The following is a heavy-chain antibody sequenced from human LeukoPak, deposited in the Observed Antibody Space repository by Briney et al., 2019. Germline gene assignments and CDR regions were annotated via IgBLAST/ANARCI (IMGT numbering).Heavy chain of an antibody. CDR1: GFTFSTYS. CDR2: ISSSSSFI. Sequence: GGSLRLSCAASGFTFSTYSMHWVRQAPGKGLEWVSAISSSSSFIYYGDSMKGRFTISRDNAKNSLYLQMNSLRAEDTAVYYCAKVPLGQQLVGGRGYWGQGTLVTVSS. V-gene: IGHV3-21*01. CDR3: AKVPLGQQLVGGRGY. D-gene: IGHD6-13*01. J-gene: IGHJ4*02.